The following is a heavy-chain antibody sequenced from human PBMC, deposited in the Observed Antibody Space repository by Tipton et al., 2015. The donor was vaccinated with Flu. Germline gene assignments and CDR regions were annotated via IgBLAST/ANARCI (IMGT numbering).Heavy chain of an antibody. J-gene: IGHJ4*02. V-gene: IGHV3-23*01. CDR3: AKVIPELVAGLDF. D-gene: IGHD6-19*01. Sequence: SLRLSCAASGFTFSRYGMSWVRQAPGRGLEWVAAFSGGKRYFADSVKGRFTISRDNFKNTLYLQMNSLRAADTAVYYCAKVIPELVAGLDFWGQGTLVTVSS. CDR1: GFTFSRYG. CDR2: FSGGKR.